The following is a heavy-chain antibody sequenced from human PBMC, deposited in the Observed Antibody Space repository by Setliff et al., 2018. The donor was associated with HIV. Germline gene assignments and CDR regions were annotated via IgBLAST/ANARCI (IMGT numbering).Heavy chain of an antibody. CDR1: TFLVTGYN. J-gene: IGHJ3*01. CDR2: INPNNGGT. Sequence: ASVKVSCKALTFLVTGYNIHWVRLAPGHGPEWLGRINPNNGGTDYAQKFQGRVTMSLDTSTNTVYLELKGLTSDDTAVYYCAKPRIFDSFDVWGPGTVVT. V-gene: IGHV1-2*06. D-gene: IGHD2-15*01. CDR3: AKPRIFDSFDV.